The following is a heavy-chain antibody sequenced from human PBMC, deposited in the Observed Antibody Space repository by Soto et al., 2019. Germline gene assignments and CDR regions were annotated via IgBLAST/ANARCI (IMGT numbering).Heavy chain of an antibody. V-gene: IGHV4-59*08. D-gene: IGHD1-26*01. CDR3: ARGFDSGKFYAFES. CDR1: GGSISSYY. J-gene: IGHJ4*02. Sequence: PSETLSLTCTVSGGSISSYYWSWIRQPPGKGLEWIGYIYFSGGTNYNPSLKSRVTISVDTSKNQFSLKLSSVTAADTAVYYCARGFDSGKFYAFESWGQGTQVTVSS. CDR2: IYFSGGT.